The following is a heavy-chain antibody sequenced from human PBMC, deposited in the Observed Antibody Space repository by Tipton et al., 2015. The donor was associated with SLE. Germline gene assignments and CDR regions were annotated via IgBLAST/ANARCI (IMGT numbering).Heavy chain of an antibody. CDR1: GGSISSYY. CDR3: VVAATPDAFDI. CDR2: IYYSGST. V-gene: IGHV4-59*08. D-gene: IGHD2-15*01. Sequence: TLSLTCTVSGGSISSYYWSWIRQPPGKGLEWIGHIYYSGSTNYNPSLKSRVTISVDTSKNQFSLKLSSVTAADTAVYYCVVAATPDAFDIWGQGTMVTVSS. J-gene: IGHJ3*02.